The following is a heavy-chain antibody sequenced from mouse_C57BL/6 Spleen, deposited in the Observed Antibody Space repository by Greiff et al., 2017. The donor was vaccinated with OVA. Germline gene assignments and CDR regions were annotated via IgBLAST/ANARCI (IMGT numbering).Heavy chain of an antibody. CDR1: GYSITSGYD. CDR2: ISYSGST. CDR3: AREDYYGPWFAY. D-gene: IGHD1-1*01. Sequence: EVKLMESGPGMVKPSQSLSLTCTVTGYSITSGYDWHWIRHFPGNKLEWMGYISYSGSTNYNPSLKSRISITHDTSKNHFFLKLNSVTTEDTATYYCAREDYYGPWFAYWGQGTLVTVSA. V-gene: IGHV3-1*01. J-gene: IGHJ3*01.